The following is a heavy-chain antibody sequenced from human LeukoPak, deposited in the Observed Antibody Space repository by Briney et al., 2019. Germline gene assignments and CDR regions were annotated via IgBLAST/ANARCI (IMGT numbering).Heavy chain of an antibody. CDR2: IRYDGSNE. CDR1: GFTFSSYG. Sequence: GGSLRLSCAASGFTFSSYGMHWVRQAPGKGLEGVSFIRYDGSNEYYADSVKGRFTISRDNSKNTLYLQMNSLRAEDTAVYYCAKGESGYYDSSGYCSWGQGTLVTVSS. V-gene: IGHV3-30*02. CDR3: AKGESGYYDSSGYCS. D-gene: IGHD3-22*01. J-gene: IGHJ4*02.